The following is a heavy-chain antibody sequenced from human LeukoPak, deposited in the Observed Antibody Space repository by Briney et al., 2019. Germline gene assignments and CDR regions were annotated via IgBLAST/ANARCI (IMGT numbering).Heavy chain of an antibody. D-gene: IGHD3-9*01. CDR3: AKEGSPYYDILTGYYSLGMDV. CDR1: GFTFDDYA. V-gene: IGHV3-43*02. Sequence: GGSLRLSCAASGFTFDDYAMHWVRQAPGKGLEWVSLISGDGGSTYYADSVKGRFTISRDNSKNSLYLQMNSLRTEDTALYYCAKEGSPYYDILTGYYSLGMDVWGQGTTVNVSS. J-gene: IGHJ6*02. CDR2: ISGDGGST.